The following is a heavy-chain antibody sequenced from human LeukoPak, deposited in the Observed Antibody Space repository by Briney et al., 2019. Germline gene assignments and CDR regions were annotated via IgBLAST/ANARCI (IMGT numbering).Heavy chain of an antibody. V-gene: IGHV3-23*01. CDR3: ARGRIALNY. Sequence: SCKASGGTFSSYAMSWVRQAPGKGLEWVSPISGSGDSTYYADSVKGRFTISRDNSKNTLYLQMNSLRAEDTAVYYCARGRIALNYWGQGTLVTVSS. CDR1: GGTFSSYA. J-gene: IGHJ4*02. D-gene: IGHD2/OR15-2a*01. CDR2: ISGSGDST.